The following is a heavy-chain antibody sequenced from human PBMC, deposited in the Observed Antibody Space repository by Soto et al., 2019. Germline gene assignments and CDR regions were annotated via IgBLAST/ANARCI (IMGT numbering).Heavy chain of an antibody. D-gene: IGHD2-2*01. Sequence: SETLSLTCTVSGGSISSSSYYWGWIRQPPGKGLEWIGSIYYSGSTYYNPSLKSRFTLSVETSKNRFSLKLSSVTAADTAVYYCARLNCSSTSCYAFDPWGQGTLVTVSS. J-gene: IGHJ5*02. CDR3: ARLNCSSTSCYAFDP. CDR1: GGSISSSSYY. V-gene: IGHV4-39*01. CDR2: IYYSGST.